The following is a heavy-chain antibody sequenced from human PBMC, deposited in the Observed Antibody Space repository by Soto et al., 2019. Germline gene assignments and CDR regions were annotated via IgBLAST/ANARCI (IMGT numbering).Heavy chain of an antibody. CDR3: ARAEYYYGSGSYYNAPYGMDV. Sequence: ASVKVSCKASGYTFTSYYMHWVRQAPGQGLEWMGIINPNSGNTGYAQKFQGRVTMTRNTSISTAYMELSSLRSEDTAVYYCARAEYYYGSGSYYNAPYGMDVWGQGTTVTVSS. J-gene: IGHJ6*02. D-gene: IGHD3-10*01. CDR2: INPNSGNT. V-gene: IGHV1-8*02. CDR1: GYTFTSYY.